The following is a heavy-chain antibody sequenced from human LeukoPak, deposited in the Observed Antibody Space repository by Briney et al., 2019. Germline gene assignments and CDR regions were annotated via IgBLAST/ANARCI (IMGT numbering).Heavy chain of an antibody. CDR1: GFTFSSYW. D-gene: IGHD6-13*01. V-gene: IGHV3-7*01. J-gene: IGHJ6*04. CDR3: ARDLGSYSSSWYGAYYYGMDV. CDR2: IKQDGSEK. Sequence: GGSLRLSCAASGFTFSSYWMSWVRQAPGKGLEWVANIKQDGSEKYYVDSVKGRFTISRDNAKNSLYLQMNSLRAEDTAVYYCARDLGSYSSSWYGAYYYGMDVWGKGTTVTVSS.